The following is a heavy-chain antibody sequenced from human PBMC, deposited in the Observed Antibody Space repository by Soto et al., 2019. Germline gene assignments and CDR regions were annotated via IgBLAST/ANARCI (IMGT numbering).Heavy chain of an antibody. Sequence: VGSLRLSCAASGFTFSSYGMHWVRQAPGKGLERVAVIAYDGSNKYYADSVKGRFTISRDNSKNTLYLQMNSLRAEDTAVYYCAKDEVGVFDYWGQGTLVTVSS. V-gene: IGHV3-30*18. D-gene: IGHD3-22*01. CDR3: AKDEVGVFDY. CDR1: GFTFSSYG. J-gene: IGHJ4*02. CDR2: IAYDGSNK.